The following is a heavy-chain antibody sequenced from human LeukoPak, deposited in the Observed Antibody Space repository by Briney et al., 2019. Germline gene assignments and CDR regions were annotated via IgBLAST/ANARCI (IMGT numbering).Heavy chain of an antibody. V-gene: IGHV4-59*01. Sequence: SETLSLTCRVSGGSISSYYWSWIRQPPGKGLEWIGYIYYSGSTNYNPSLKSRVTISVDTSKNQFSLKLSSVTAADTAVYYCARVGAGTADYWGQGTLVTVSS. J-gene: IGHJ4*02. CDR3: ARVGAGTADY. CDR1: GGSISSYY. CDR2: IYYSGST. D-gene: IGHD1-1*01.